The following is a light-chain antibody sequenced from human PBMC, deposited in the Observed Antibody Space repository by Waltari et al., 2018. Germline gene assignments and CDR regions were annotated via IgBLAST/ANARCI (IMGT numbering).Light chain of an antibody. V-gene: IGLV2-23*01. CDR3: FSYAGRATGV. CDR1: SSVVGKYNL. J-gene: IGLJ2*01. Sequence: QSALTQPASVSGSPGQSITISCTGTSSVVGKYNLVSWYQHHPGQAPKLIIYEGSQRPSGVADRFAGSKSGNTSFLTIAGLQAEDEADYYCFSYAGRATGVFGGGTKLTVL. CDR2: EGS.